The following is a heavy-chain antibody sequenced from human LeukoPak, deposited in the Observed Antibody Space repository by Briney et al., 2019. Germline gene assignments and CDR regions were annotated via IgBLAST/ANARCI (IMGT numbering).Heavy chain of an antibody. CDR2: INPNSGGT. V-gene: IGHV1-2*02. Sequence: GASVNVSCTASGYTFTGYYMHGVRQAPGQGLEWMGWINPNSGGTNYAQKFQGRVTMTRDTSISTAYMELSRLRSDDTAVYYCARETYYYDSSGYMDYFDYWGQGTLVTVSS. J-gene: IGHJ4*02. CDR3: ARETYYYDSSGYMDYFDY. D-gene: IGHD3-22*01. CDR1: GYTFTGYY.